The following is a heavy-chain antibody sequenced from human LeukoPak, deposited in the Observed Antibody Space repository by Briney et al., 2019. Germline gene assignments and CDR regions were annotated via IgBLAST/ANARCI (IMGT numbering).Heavy chain of an antibody. CDR2: ISSSSSYI. D-gene: IGHD1-1*01. CDR3: ARDPRTGTIDY. Sequence: PEESLRLSCAASGFTFSTYSLNWVRQAPGKGLEWVSSISSSSSYIYYADSVKGRFTISRDNAKNSLYLQMNSLRAEDTAVYYCARDPRTGTIDYWGQGTLVTVSS. J-gene: IGHJ4*02. V-gene: IGHV3-21*01. CDR1: GFTFSTYS.